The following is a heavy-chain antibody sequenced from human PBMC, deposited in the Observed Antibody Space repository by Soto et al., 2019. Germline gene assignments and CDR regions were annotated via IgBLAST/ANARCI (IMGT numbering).Heavy chain of an antibody. D-gene: IGHD3-3*01. V-gene: IGHV3-9*01. Sequence: EVQLVESGGRLVQPGRSLRLSCVGTGVNFDDFAMHWVRQAPGKGLEWVSGITWNSRVLAYADSVKGRFTISRDNARNSLYLQMDSLRYEDTALYYCAKGRYDFCRPYYFDSWGQGTLVTVSS. CDR1: GVNFDDFA. CDR2: ITWNSRVL. J-gene: IGHJ4*02. CDR3: AKGRYDFCRPYYFDS.